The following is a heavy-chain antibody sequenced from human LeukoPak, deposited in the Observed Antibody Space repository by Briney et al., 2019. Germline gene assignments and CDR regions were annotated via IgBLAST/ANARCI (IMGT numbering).Heavy chain of an antibody. CDR3: ARYPPYYDILTGYSNWFDP. Sequence: ASVKVSCKASGGTFSSYAISWVRQAPGPGLEWMGGIITIFGTANYAQKFQGRVTITADESTSTAYMELSSLRSEDTAVYYCARYPPYYDILTGYSNWFDPWGQGTLVTAST. J-gene: IGHJ5*02. CDR2: IITIFGTA. D-gene: IGHD3-9*01. CDR1: GGTFSSYA. V-gene: IGHV1-69*01.